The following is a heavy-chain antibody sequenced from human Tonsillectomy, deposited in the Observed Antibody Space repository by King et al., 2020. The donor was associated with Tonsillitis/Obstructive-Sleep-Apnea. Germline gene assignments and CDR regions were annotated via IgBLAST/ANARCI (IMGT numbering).Heavy chain of an antibody. CDR3: ATVGGGIPAAIFGVPYYYYYVDV. Sequence: VQLVESGGGLVQPGGSLRLSCAASGFTFSSYAMSWVRQAPGKGLEWVSGISASGGTTYYADSVKGRFTISRDNSKITLYLQLISLRVEDTAVYYCATVGGGIPAAIFGVPYYYYYVDVWGKGTTVTVSS. J-gene: IGHJ6*03. D-gene: IGHD2-2*02. V-gene: IGHV3-23*04. CDR1: GFTFSSYA. CDR2: ISASGGTT.